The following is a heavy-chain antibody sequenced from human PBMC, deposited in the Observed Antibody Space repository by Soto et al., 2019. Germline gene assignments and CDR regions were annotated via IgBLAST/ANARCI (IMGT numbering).Heavy chain of an antibody. CDR3: AKEGWFGKLRQNWFDP. CDR1: GFAFNAYA. Sequence: EVQLLESGGGLVQPGGSLRLSCAASGFAFNAYAMSWVRQAPGKGLEWVSAVSGTDGGTYYADSVKGRFTISRDDSKNTLYLQMNSLRVEDTAIYYCAKEGWFGKLRQNWFDPWGQGTLVTVSS. CDR2: VSGTDGGT. V-gene: IGHV3-23*01. J-gene: IGHJ5*02. D-gene: IGHD3-10*01.